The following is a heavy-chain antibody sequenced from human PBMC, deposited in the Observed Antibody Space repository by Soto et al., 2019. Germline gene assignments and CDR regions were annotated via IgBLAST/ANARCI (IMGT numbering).Heavy chain of an antibody. D-gene: IGHD5-12*01. J-gene: IGHJ4*02. V-gene: IGHV4-59*01. Sequence: PSETPSPTCTVSGGSISSYYWSWIPQPPGKGLEWIGYIYYRGGTNYNPSLKSRGTISVDTSKNQFSLKLSSVTAADPAVYYCARVPLLHSSYDFPYFDYWGRGTLVTVSS. CDR3: ARVPLLHSSYDFPYFDY. CDR2: IYYRGGT. CDR1: GGSISSYY.